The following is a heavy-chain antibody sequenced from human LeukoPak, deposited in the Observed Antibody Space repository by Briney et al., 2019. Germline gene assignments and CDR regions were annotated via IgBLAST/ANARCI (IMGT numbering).Heavy chain of an antibody. V-gene: IGHV1-2*02. D-gene: IGHD3-9*01. CDR2: INPNSGGT. CDR3: ARGRYYDILTGYYVWYMDV. Sequence: ASVKVSCKASGYTFTGYYMHWVRQAPGQGLEWMGWINPNSGGTNYAQKFQGRVTMTRDTSISTAYMDLSRLRSDDTAVYYCARGRYYDILTGYYVWYMDVWGKGTTVTISS. J-gene: IGHJ6*03. CDR1: GYTFTGYY.